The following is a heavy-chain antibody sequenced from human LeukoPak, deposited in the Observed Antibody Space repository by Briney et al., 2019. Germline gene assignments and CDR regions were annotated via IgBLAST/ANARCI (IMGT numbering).Heavy chain of an antibody. CDR1: GFTFSSYA. V-gene: IGHV3-23*01. CDR2: LSGSGAGT. Sequence: GGSLRLSCAASGFTFSSYAMSWVRQAPGKGLEWVSALSGSGAGTYYADSVKGRFTISRDNSKNTLYLQMNSLRAEDTAVYYCAKDHYDFWSGYYWGQGTLVTVSS. J-gene: IGHJ4*02. CDR3: AKDHYDFWSGYY. D-gene: IGHD3-3*01.